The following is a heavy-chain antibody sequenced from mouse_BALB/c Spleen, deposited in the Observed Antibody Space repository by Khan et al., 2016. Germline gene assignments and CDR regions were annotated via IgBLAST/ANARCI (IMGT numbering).Heavy chain of an antibody. Sequence: EVQLVETGGGLVQPKGSLKLSCAASGFTFNTNAMNWVRQAPGKGLEWVARIRSKSNNYATYYADSVKDRLTISRDDSQSMLYLQMNNLKTEDTAMYYCVRDGASWFAYWGQGTLVTVSA. V-gene: IGHV10S3*01. CDR3: VRDGASWFAY. J-gene: IGHJ3*01. CDR1: GFTFNTNA. CDR2: IRSKSNNYAT.